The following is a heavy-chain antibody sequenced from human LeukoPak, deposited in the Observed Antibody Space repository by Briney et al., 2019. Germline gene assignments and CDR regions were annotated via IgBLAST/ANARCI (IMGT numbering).Heavy chain of an antibody. CDR3: ARLGGYHDPPDY. CDR1: GGSISSPTYY. CDR2: IHHSGST. D-gene: IGHD3-16*02. J-gene: IGHJ4*02. V-gene: IGHV4-39*01. Sequence: SETLSLTCTVSGGSISSPTYYWAWIRQPPVQELEWIKTIHHSGSTYDNPSLKSRFTMSVDTSTNQFFLNLSSVTAADTAVYYCARLGGYHDPPDYWGQGTLVTVSS.